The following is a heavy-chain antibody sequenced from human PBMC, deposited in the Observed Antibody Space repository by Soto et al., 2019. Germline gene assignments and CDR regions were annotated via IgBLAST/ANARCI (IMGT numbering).Heavy chain of an antibody. CDR1: GGSFSGYY. CDR2: INHSGST. CDR3: ARASGGDIVVVPAAMLFFDY. V-gene: IGHV4-34*01. D-gene: IGHD2-2*01. J-gene: IGHJ4*02. Sequence: QVQLQQWGAGLLKPSETLSLTCAVYGGSFSGYYWSWIRQPPGKVLEWIGEINHSGSTNYNPSLKSRVTISVDTSKNQFSLKLSSVTAADTAVYYCARASGGDIVVVPAAMLFFDYWGQGTLVTVSS.